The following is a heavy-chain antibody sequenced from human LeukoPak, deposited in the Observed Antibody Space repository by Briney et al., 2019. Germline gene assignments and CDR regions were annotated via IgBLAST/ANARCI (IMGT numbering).Heavy chain of an antibody. V-gene: IGHV3-21*01. D-gene: IGHD3-3*01. J-gene: IGHJ4*02. CDR1: GFTFSSYS. CDR3: ASSEIDFWRPDY. CDR2: ISSSSSYI. Sequence: GGSLRLSCAASGFTFSSYSMNWVRQAPGKGLEWVSSISSSSSYIYYADSVKGRFTISRDNAKNSLYLQMNSLRAEDTAVYYCASSEIDFWRPDYWGQGTLVTVSS.